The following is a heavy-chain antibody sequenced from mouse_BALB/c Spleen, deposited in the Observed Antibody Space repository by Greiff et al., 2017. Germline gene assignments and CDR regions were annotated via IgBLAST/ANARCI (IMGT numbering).Heavy chain of an antibody. J-gene: IGHJ3*01. CDR3: ARESTARATWFAD. Sequence: QVQLKQSGPGLVAPSQSLSITCTVSGFSLTSYGVHWVRQPPGKGLEWLGVIWAGGSTNYNSALMSRLSISKDNSKSQVFLKMNSLQTDDTAMYYCARESTARATWFADGGQGTLVTVSA. CDR2: IWAGGST. V-gene: IGHV2-9*02. D-gene: IGHD3-2*01. CDR1: GFSLTSYG.